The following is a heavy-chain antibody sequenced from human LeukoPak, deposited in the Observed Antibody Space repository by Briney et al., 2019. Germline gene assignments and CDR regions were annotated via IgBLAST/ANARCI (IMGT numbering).Heavy chain of an antibody. CDR2: VYYRGST. V-gene: IGHV4-59*01. CDR3: ARVAYYYDTATYYNPAHLDF. CDR1: GGSMSNYY. J-gene: IGHJ4*02. D-gene: IGHD3-10*01. Sequence: SETLSPTCTVSGGSMSNYYWTWIRQPPEKGLEWLGYVYYRGSTNYNPSLKSRVTISVDTSENQFSLKLSSVTAADTAVYYCARVAYYYDTATYYNPAHLDFWGQGALVTVSS.